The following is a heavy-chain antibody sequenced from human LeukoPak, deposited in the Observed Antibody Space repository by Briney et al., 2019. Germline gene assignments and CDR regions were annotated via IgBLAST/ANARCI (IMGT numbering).Heavy chain of an antibody. CDR1: GFTFSSYG. CDR3: ARYYDSSGYFDY. J-gene: IGHJ4*02. Sequence: PGGSLRLSCAASGFTFSSYGMHWVRQAPGKGLEWVSYISSSGSTIYYADSVKGRFTISRDNAKNSLYLQMNSLRAEDTAVYYCARYYDSSGYFDYWGQGTLVTVSS. D-gene: IGHD3-22*01. CDR2: ISSSGSTI. V-gene: IGHV3-48*04.